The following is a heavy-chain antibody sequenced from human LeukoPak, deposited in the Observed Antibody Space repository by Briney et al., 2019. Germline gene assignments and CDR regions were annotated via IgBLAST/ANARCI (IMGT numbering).Heavy chain of an antibody. J-gene: IGHJ6*03. V-gene: IGHV3-73*01. D-gene: IGHD4-17*01. Sequence: GGSLRLSCAASGFTFSGSAMHWVRQASGKGLEWVGRIRSRDNSYATAYAASVRGRFTISRDDSKNTAYLQMNSLKTEDTAVYYCTRHALDGDYWPDYYYYMDVWGKGTTVTVS. CDR2: IRSRDNSYAT. CDR3: TRHALDGDYWPDYYYYMDV. CDR1: GFTFSGSA.